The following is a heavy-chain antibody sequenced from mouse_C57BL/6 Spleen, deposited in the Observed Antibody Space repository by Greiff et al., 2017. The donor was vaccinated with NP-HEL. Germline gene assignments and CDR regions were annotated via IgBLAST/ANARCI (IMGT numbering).Heavy chain of an antibody. V-gene: IGHV6-6*01. D-gene: IGHD3-3*01. CDR2: IRNKANNHAT. CDR3: TRRAGYAMDY. CDR1: GFTFSDSW. J-gene: IGHJ4*01. Sequence: EVKLVESGGGLVQPGGSMKLSCAASGFTFSDSWMHWVRQSPEKGLEWVAEIRNKANNHATYYAESVKGRFTISRDDSKSSVYLQMNSLRAEDTGIYYCTRRAGYAMDYWGQGTSVTVSS.